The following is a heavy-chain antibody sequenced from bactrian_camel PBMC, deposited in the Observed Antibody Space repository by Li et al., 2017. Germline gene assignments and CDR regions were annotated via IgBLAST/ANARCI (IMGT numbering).Heavy chain of an antibody. J-gene: IGHJ6*01. CDR1: GFTFSTYY. Sequence: QLVESGGGSVQAGGSLRLSCSASGFTFSTYYMSWVRQAPRKGLEWVSSINEDGSYTVYADSVKGRFTISRDNAKNTLYLQLNSLKPGDTAVYYCAADGGVSDYVPRPFAYWGQGTQVTVS. D-gene: IGHD4*01. CDR2: INEDGSYT. CDR3: AADGGVSDYVPRPFAY. V-gene: IGHV3-2*01.